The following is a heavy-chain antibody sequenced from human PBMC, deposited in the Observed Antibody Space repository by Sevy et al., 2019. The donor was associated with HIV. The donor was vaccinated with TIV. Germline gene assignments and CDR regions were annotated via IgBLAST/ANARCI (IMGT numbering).Heavy chain of an antibody. CDR2: ISYDGSNK. CDR1: GFTFSTYG. Sequence: GGSLRLSCAASGFTFSTYGMHWVRQAPGKGLEWVAIISYDGSNKYYADSVKGRFTISRDNSKNTLYLQMNSLRAEDTGVYYCAKEQDGYNPADAFDIWGRGTMVTVSS. V-gene: IGHV3-30*18. D-gene: IGHD5-12*01. J-gene: IGHJ3*02. CDR3: AKEQDGYNPADAFDI.